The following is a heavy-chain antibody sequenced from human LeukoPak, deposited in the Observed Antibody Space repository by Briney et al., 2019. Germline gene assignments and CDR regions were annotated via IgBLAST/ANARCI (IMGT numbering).Heavy chain of an antibody. CDR1: GYSFTSYW. J-gene: IGHJ4*02. V-gene: IGHV5-51*01. CDR3: ARQGEMATTHFDY. Sequence: GESLKISCKGSGYSFTSYWIGWVRQMPGKGLEWMGIIYPGDSDTRYSPSFQGQVTISADKSISTAYLQWSSLKASDTAIYYCARQGEMATTHFDYWGQGTLVTVSS. CDR2: IYPGDSDT. D-gene: IGHD5-24*01.